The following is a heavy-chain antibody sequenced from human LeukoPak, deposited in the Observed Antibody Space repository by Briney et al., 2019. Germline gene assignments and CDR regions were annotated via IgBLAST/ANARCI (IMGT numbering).Heavy chain of an antibody. CDR3: ARGWSDYGVVISLAWFDP. J-gene: IGHJ5*02. D-gene: IGHD4-17*01. Sequence: ASVKVSCKASDYTFTNYGISWVRQAPGQGLEWMGWISAYNGDTNYAQILQGRVTMTTDTSTSTVYMEMRSLRSDDTAVYYCARGWSDYGVVISLAWFDPWGQGTLVTVSS. CDR1: DYTFTNYG. CDR2: ISAYNGDT. V-gene: IGHV1-18*01.